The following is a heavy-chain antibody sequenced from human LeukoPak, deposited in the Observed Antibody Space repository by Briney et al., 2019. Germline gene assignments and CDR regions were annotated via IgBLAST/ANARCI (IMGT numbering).Heavy chain of an antibody. Sequence: SETLSLTCAVYGGSFSGYYWSWIRQPPGKGLEWIGEINHSGSTNYNPSLKSRVTISVDTSKNQFSLKLSSVTAADTAVYYCASDYGGNSRSFDYWGQGTLVTVSS. D-gene: IGHD4-23*01. CDR3: ASDYGGNSRSFDY. CDR2: INHSGST. CDR1: GGSFSGYY. V-gene: IGHV4-34*01. J-gene: IGHJ4*02.